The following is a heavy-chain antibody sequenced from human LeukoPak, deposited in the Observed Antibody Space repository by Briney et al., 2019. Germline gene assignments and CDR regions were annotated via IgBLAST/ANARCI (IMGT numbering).Heavy chain of an antibody. V-gene: IGHV1-18*01. CDR3: ARDSGWFRELIIPFY. D-gene: IGHD3-10*01. CDR2: ISAYNGNT. CDR1: GYTFTSYG. Sequence: ASVKVSCKASGYTFTSYGISWVRQAPGQGLEWMGWISAYNGNTNYAQKLQGRVTMTTDTSTSTAYMELRSLRSDDTAVYYCARDSGWFRELIIPFYWGQGTLVTVSS. J-gene: IGHJ4*02.